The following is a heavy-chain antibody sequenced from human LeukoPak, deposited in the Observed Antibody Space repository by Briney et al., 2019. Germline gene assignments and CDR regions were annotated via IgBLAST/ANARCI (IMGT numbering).Heavy chain of an antibody. V-gene: IGHV3-30-3*01. D-gene: IGHD1-1*01. Sequence: GGSLRLSCAASGFTFDDYAMHWVRQAPGKGLEWVAVISYDGSNKYYADSVKGRFTISRDNSKNTLYLQMNSLRAEDTAVYYCARDRGTTEGLDYWGQGTLVTVSS. J-gene: IGHJ4*02. CDR2: ISYDGSNK. CDR3: ARDRGTTEGLDY. CDR1: GFTFDDYA.